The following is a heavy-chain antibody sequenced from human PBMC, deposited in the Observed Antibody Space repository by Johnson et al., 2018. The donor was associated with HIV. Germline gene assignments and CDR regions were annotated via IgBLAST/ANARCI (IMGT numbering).Heavy chain of an antibody. V-gene: IGHV3-30-3*01. Sequence: QVQLVESGGGVVQPGRSLRLSCAASVFTFSSYAMHWVRQAPGKGLEWVAVISYDGSNKYYADSVKGRFTISRDNSKNTLYLQMNSLRAEDTAVYYCARDEITMIVVAGDAFDIWGQGTMVTVSS. CDR2: ISYDGSNK. D-gene: IGHD3-22*01. CDR3: ARDEITMIVVAGDAFDI. CDR1: VFTFSSYA. J-gene: IGHJ3*02.